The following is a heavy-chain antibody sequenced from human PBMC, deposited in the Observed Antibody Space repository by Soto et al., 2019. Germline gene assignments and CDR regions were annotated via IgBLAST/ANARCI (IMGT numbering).Heavy chain of an antibody. J-gene: IGHJ4*02. CDR1: GFTFSSYW. CDR2: IKQDGSEK. V-gene: IGHV3-7*01. CDR3: ARSRFVRVSAGSFDY. Sequence: TLSLTCAASGFTFSSYWMSWVRPAPGKGLEWVANIKQDGSEKYYVDSVKGRFTISRDNAKNSLYLHMNSLRVEDTVVYYCARSRFVRVSAGSFDYWGQGTLVTVS. D-gene: IGHD6-13*01.